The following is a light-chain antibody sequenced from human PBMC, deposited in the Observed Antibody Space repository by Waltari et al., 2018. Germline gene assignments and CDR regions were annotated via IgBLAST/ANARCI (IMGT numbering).Light chain of an antibody. CDR1: NLGSTS. J-gene: IGLJ2*01. Sequence: SYVLTQPPSVSVAPGQTARITCGGNNLGSTSVHWYQQKPGQGPWLVVYGDSDRPSRIPERFSGSNSGNTATLTISRVEAGDEADYYWQVWDSSRVVFGGGTKLTVL. CDR2: GDS. CDR3: QVWDSSRVV. V-gene: IGLV3-21*02.